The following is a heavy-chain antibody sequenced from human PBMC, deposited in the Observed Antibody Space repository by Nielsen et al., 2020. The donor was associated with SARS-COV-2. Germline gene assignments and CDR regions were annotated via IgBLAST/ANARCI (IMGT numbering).Heavy chain of an antibody. D-gene: IGHD3-3*01. V-gene: IGHV3-30*04. CDR3: AREGITIFGVASYFDY. Sequence: GGSLRLSCAASGFTFSSYAMHWVRQAPGKGLEWVAVISYDGSNKYYADSVKGRFTISRDNSKNTLYLQMNSLRAEDTAVYYCAREGITIFGVASYFDYWGQGTLVTVSS. CDR2: ISYDGSNK. J-gene: IGHJ4*02. CDR1: GFTFSSYA.